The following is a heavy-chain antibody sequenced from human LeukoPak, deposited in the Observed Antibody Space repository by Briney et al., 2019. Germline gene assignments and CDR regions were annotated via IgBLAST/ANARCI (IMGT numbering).Heavy chain of an antibody. V-gene: IGHV1-2*02. CDR3: ARDQIGATKNWYFDL. J-gene: IGHJ2*01. D-gene: IGHD1-26*01. CDR2: INPNTGDT. CDR1: GFTFNAYY. Sequence: ASVKVSCKASGFTFNAYYIHWVRQAPGQGLEWMGWINPNTGDTNFAQKFQGRVAMTRDTSLSTAYMDLGRLTSDDTAVYYCARDQIGATKNWYFDLWGRGTLVTVSS.